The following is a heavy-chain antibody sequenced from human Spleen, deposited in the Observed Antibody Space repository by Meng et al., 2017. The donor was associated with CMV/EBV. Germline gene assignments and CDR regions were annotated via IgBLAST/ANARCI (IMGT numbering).Heavy chain of an antibody. J-gene: IGHJ6*02. CDR2: IKQDGSEK. Sequence: GGSLRLSCAASGFTFSSYSMNWVRQAPGKGLEWVANIKQDGSEKYYVDSVKGRFTISRDNAKNSLYLQMNSLRAEDTAVYYCARAGSMVPGGMDVWGQGTTVTVSS. CDR3: ARAGSMVPGGMDV. V-gene: IGHV3-7*01. D-gene: IGHD4/OR15-4a*01. CDR1: GFTFSSYS.